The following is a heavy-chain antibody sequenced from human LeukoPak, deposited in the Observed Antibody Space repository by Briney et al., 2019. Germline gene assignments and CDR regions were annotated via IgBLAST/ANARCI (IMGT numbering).Heavy chain of an antibody. Sequence: PSETLSPTCTVSGGSISSYYWSWIRQPPGKGLEWIGYIYYSGSTNYNPSLKSRVTISVDTSKNQFSLKLSSVTAADTAVYYCARVTEDSIDYWGQGTLVTVSS. CDR2: IYYSGST. J-gene: IGHJ4*02. V-gene: IGHV4-59*01. D-gene: IGHD6-6*01. CDR3: ARVTEDSIDY. CDR1: GGSISSYY.